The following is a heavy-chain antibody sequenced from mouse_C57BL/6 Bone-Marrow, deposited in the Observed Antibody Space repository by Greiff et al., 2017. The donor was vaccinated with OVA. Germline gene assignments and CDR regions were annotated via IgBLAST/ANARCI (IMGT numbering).Heavy chain of an antibody. CDR2: INPNNGGT. D-gene: IGHD1-1*01. Sequence: DVKLQESGPELVKPGASVKIPCKASGYTFTDYNMDWVKQSHGKSLEWIGDINPNNGGTNYNQKFKGKATLTVAKSSSTAYMELRSLTSEDTAFDYCAREGLLLRGYFDVWGTGTTVTVSS. CDR3: AREGLLLRGYFDV. J-gene: IGHJ1*03. V-gene: IGHV1-18*01. CDR1: GYTFTDYN.